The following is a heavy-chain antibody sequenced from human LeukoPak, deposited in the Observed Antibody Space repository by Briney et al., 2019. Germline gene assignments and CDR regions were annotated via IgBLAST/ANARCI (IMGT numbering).Heavy chain of an antibody. D-gene: IGHD5-12*01. Sequence: GASVKVSCKASGYTFTSYGISWVRQALGQGLEWMGWISAYNGNTNYAQKLQGRVTMTTDTSTSTAYMELRSLRSDDTAVYYCAGVAPGGFDFHYYYYYMDVWGKGTTVTVSS. CDR3: AGVAPGGFDFHYYYYYMDV. CDR2: ISAYNGNT. V-gene: IGHV1-18*01. CDR1: GYTFTSYG. J-gene: IGHJ6*03.